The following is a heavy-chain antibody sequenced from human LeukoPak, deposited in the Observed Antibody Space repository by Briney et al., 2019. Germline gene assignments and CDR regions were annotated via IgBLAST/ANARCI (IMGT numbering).Heavy chain of an antibody. CDR3: ARGLGYCSSTSCYTGDY. CDR2: IIPILGIA. D-gene: IGHD2-2*02. V-gene: IGHV1-69*04. Sequence: SVKVSCKASGCTFSSYAISWVRQAPGQGLEWMGRIIPILGIANYAQKFQGRVTITADKSTSTAYMELSSLRSEDTAVYYCARGLGYCSSTSCYTGDYWGQGTLVTVSS. J-gene: IGHJ4*02. CDR1: GCTFSSYA.